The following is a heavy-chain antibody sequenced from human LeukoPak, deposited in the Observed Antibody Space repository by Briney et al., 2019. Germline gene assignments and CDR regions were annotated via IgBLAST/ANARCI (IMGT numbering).Heavy chain of an antibody. J-gene: IGHJ4*02. CDR3: AKEPPSHDYSKRGYFDY. Sequence: PGGSLRLSCAASGFTFSSYAMSWVRQAPGKGLEWVSAVSGSGGSTYYADSVKGRFTISRDNSKNTLYLQMNSLRAEDTAVYYCAKEPPSHDYSKRGYFDYWGQGTLVTVSS. CDR2: VSGSGGST. CDR1: GFTFSSYA. D-gene: IGHD4-11*01. V-gene: IGHV3-23*01.